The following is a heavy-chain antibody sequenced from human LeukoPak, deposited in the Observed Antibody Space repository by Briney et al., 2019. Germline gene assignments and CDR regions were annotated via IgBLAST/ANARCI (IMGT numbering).Heavy chain of an antibody. CDR1: GFTVSSNY. J-gene: IGHJ6*02. CDR2: IYSGGST. V-gene: IGHV3-66*01. D-gene: IGHD6-13*01. CDR3: ARDSSSWYQAYSYGMDV. Sequence: GGSLGLSCAASGFTVSSNYMSWVRQAPGKGLEWVSVIYSGGSTYYPDSVKGRFTISRDNSKNTLFLQMNSLRAEDTAVYYCARDSSSWYQAYSYGMDVWGQGTTVTVSS.